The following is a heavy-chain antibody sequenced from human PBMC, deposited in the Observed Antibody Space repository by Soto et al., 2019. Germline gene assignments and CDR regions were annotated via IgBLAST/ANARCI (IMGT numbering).Heavy chain of an antibody. CDR2: IWYDASNK. D-gene: IGHD6-19*01. Sequence: QVQLVESGGGVVQPGRSLRLSCAASGFTFSSYGMHWVRQAPGKGLEWVAVIWYDASNKYYADSVKGRFTISRDNSKNTLYLQMNSLRAVDTAVYYCARDCAGYSSGWYQRGGFDYWGQGTLVTVSS. CDR1: GFTFSSYG. V-gene: IGHV3-33*01. CDR3: ARDCAGYSSGWYQRGGFDY. J-gene: IGHJ4*02.